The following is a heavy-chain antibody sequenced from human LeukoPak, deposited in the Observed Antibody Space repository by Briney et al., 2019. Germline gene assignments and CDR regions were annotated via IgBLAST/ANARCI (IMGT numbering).Heavy chain of an antibody. CDR3: ARHVRLLEWLSSYYFDY. Sequence: NPSETLSLTCTVSGGTISSSSYCWGWIRQPPGEGLEWIGRIYYSGTTYFNPSLKSRVTISVDTSKSQFSLRLTSVTAADTAVYYCARHVRLLEWLSSYYFDYWGQGTLVTVSS. D-gene: IGHD3-3*01. J-gene: IGHJ4*02. V-gene: IGHV4-39*01. CDR2: IYYSGTT. CDR1: GGTISSSSYC.